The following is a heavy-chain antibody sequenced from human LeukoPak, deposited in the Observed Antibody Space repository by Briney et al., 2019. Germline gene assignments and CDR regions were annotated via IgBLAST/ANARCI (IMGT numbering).Heavy chain of an antibody. D-gene: IGHD3-10*01. CDR2: INHSVGT. V-gene: IGHV4-34*01. CDR1: SGSFSGYY. CDR3: ARGHTRITMLRGSRSAYYFDY. Sequence: SETLSLTCSVYSGSFSGYYWSWIRQPPGKGLEWIGEINHSVGTNYNPSHKSRVTMSLDTSKNQFSLKLSSVTAADTAVYYCARGHTRITMLRGSRSAYYFDYWGQGTLVTVSS. J-gene: IGHJ4*02.